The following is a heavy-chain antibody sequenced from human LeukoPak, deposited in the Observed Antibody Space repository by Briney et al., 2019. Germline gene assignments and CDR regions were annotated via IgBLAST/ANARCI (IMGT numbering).Heavy chain of an antibody. CDR2: ISSSRSYI. J-gene: IGHJ4*02. CDR1: GFTFSSYS. D-gene: IGHD1-26*01. Sequence: GGSLRLSCAASGFTFSSYSMNWVRQAPGKGLEWVSSISSSRSYIYYADSVKGRFTISRDNAKNSLYLQMSSLRAEDTAVYYCARVAYSGTYRWDYWGQGTLVTVSS. V-gene: IGHV3-21*01. CDR3: ARVAYSGTYRWDY.